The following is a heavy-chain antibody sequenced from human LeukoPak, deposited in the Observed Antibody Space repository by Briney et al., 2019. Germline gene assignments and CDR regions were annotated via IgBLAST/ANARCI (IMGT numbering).Heavy chain of an antibody. CDR1: GFTFDDYA. V-gene: IGHV3-9*01. CDR2: ISWNSGSI. CDR3: AKVFAVGGSPIYYFDY. Sequence: GGSLRLSCAASGFTFDDYAMHWVRQAPGKGLEWVSGISWNSGSIGYADSVKGRFTISRDNAENSLYLHMNSLRAEDTAVYYCAKVFAVGGSPIYYFDYWGQGTLVTVSS. D-gene: IGHD1-26*01. J-gene: IGHJ4*02.